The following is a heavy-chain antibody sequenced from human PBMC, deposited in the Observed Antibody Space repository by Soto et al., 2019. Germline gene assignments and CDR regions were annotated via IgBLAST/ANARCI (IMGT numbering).Heavy chain of an antibody. D-gene: IGHD1-26*01. CDR3: ARAGRVGDIGGLFDN. J-gene: IGHJ4*02. CDR1: GFTFTLPW. CDR2: RKSNKNGGTT. Sequence: GGSLRLSCETSGFTFTLPWMSWVRQAPGKALGRVGRRKSNKNGGTTKYAAPLRGRFTISRDDSKSTLCLQLNRLQIDATAVYYCARAGRVGDIGGLFDNWGQGDLVTVCS. V-gene: IGHV3-15*01.